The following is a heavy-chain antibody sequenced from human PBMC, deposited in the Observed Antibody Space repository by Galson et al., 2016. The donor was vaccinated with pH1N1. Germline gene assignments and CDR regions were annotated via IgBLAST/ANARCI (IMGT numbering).Heavy chain of an antibody. V-gene: IGHV1-2*06. CDR3: ARVSTYDSSGYYPSDY. Sequence: SVKVSCKASEYTFIGYYIHWMRQAPGHGLAWMGRINPNNGDTHYAQNFQGRVTMTRDTSISTAYMELNSLRSDETAVYYCARVSTYDSSGYYPSDYWGQGTQVTVSS. CDR1: EYTFIGYY. J-gene: IGHJ4*02. D-gene: IGHD3-22*01. CDR2: INPNNGDT.